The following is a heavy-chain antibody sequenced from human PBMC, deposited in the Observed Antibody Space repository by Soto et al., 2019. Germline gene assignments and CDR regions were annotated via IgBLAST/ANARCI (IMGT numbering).Heavy chain of an antibody. Sequence: GGSLRLSCAASGFSFSTYGMHWVRQAPGKGLECVAVIWFDGSNKQYADSVKGRFTISRDNSKNTLYLQMNSLIVEDTAVYYCARDNSDSGGYYYFDYWGQGTLVTVSA. D-gene: IGHD3-22*01. CDR2: IWFDGSNK. CDR3: ARDNSDSGGYYYFDY. CDR1: GFSFSTYG. V-gene: IGHV3-33*01. J-gene: IGHJ4*02.